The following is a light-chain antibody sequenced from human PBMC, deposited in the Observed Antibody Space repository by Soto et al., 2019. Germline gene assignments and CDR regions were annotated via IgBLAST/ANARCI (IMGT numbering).Light chain of an antibody. Sequence: DIQMTQSPSSLSASVGDRVTITCRASQGISSYLAWYQQKPGKVPKLLIYAASTLQSGVPSRFGGSGSGTDFTLTISSLQPEDVATYYCQKYNSGPFTFGPGTKVDIK. CDR1: QGISSY. CDR2: AAS. J-gene: IGKJ3*01. CDR3: QKYNSGPFT. V-gene: IGKV1-27*01.